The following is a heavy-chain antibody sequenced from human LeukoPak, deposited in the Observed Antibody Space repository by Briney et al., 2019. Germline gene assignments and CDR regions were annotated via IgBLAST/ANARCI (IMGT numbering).Heavy chain of an antibody. V-gene: IGHV3-7*01. CDR1: GFTSSSYW. Sequence: GGSLRLSCAPSGFTSSSYWMSCVRQAPGKGQEWVANIKKDVSEKYYVDSVKGRFTISRDNAKNSLYLQMNSLRAEDTAVYYCARVRLGVRGVIIYYYYYMDVWGKGTTVTVSS. CDR3: ARVRLGVRGVIIYYYYYMDV. J-gene: IGHJ6*03. D-gene: IGHD3-10*01. CDR2: IKKDVSEK.